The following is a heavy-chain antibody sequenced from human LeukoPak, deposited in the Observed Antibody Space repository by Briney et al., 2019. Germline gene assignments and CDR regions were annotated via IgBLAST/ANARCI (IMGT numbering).Heavy chain of an antibody. D-gene: IGHD2-21*01. CDR2: ISGSGGST. CDR1: GFTSSSYW. J-gene: IGHJ4*02. CDR3: AKAPVTTCRGAYCYPFDY. Sequence: GGSLRLSCALSGFTSSSYWMHWVRQVPGKGLEWVSAISGSGGSTYYADSVKGRFTISRDNSKNTLFLQMNRLRPEDAAVYYCAKAPVTTCRGAYCYPFDYWGQGTLVTVSS. V-gene: IGHV3-23*01.